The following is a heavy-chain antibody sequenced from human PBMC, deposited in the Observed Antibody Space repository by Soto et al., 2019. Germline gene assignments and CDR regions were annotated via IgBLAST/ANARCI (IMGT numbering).Heavy chain of an antibody. CDR1: GGSISSYY. CDR3: ARASGGEDNWFDP. Sequence: SETLSLTCTVSGGSISSYYWSWIRQPPGKGLEWIGYIYYSGSTNYNPSLKSRVTISVDTSKNQFSLKLSSVTAADTAVYYCARASGGEDNWFDPWAREPWSPSPQ. V-gene: IGHV4-59*01. J-gene: IGHJ5*02. D-gene: IGHD3-10*01. CDR2: IYYSGST.